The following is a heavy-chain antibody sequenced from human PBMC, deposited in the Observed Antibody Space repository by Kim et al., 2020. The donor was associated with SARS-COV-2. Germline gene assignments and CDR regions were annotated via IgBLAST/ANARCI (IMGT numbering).Heavy chain of an antibody. Sequence: ASVKVSCKASGYTFTSYGISWVRQAPGQGLEWMGWISAYNGNTNYAQKLQGRVTMTTDTSTSTAYMELRSLRSDDTAVYYCARGDSSGWDGDYFQHWGQGTLVTVSS. CDR2: ISAYNGNT. V-gene: IGHV1-18*01. J-gene: IGHJ1*01. CDR1: GYTFTSYG. D-gene: IGHD6-19*01. CDR3: ARGDSSGWDGDYFQH.